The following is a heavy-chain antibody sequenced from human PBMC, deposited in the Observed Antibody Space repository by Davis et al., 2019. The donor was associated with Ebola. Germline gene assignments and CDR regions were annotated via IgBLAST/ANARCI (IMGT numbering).Heavy chain of an antibody. CDR3: ARNGRVATIDDYYGMDV. V-gene: IGHV3-48*02. CDR2: ISSSSSTI. D-gene: IGHD5-12*01. J-gene: IGHJ6*02. CDR1: GFTFSSYS. Sequence: PGGSLRLSCAASGFTFSSYSMNWVRQAPGKGLEWVSYISSSSSTIYYADSVKGRFTISRDNAKNSLYLQMNSLRDEDTAVYYCARNGRVATIDDYYGMDVWGQGTTVTVSS.